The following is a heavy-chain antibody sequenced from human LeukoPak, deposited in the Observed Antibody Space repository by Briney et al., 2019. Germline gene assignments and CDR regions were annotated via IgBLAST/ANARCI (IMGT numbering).Heavy chain of an antibody. CDR3: AKDRITGTPYYFDY. CDR2: ISASGGSS. Sequence: PGGSLRLSCAASGFTFSSYAMSWVRQAPGKGLEWVLGISASGGSSYYADSVKGRFTISRGNSKNTLYLQMDSLRAEDTAVYYCAKDRITGTPYYFDYWGQGTLVTVSS. J-gene: IGHJ4*02. V-gene: IGHV3-23*01. D-gene: IGHD1-20*01. CDR1: GFTFSSYA.